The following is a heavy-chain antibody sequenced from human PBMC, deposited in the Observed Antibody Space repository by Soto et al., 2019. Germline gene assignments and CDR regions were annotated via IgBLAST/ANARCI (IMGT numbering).Heavy chain of an antibody. D-gene: IGHD2-15*01. V-gene: IGHV3-48*01. CDR1: GFTFSSYS. J-gene: IGHJ4*02. Sequence: EVQVVESGGGLVQPGGSLRLSCAASGFTFSSYSMNWVRQAPGKGLEWVSYISSSSSTIFYADSVKGRFTISRDNAKNSLYLQMNGLRAEDTAVYYCARDIDGGGQGTLVTVSS. CDR3: ARDIDG. CDR2: ISSSSSTI.